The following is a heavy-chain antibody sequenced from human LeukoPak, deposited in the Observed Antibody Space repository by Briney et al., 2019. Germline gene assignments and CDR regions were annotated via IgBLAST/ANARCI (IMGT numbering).Heavy chain of an antibody. CDR2: IYYSGST. CDR3: ARLAALIAVVAPGDY. Sequence: SETLSLTRTVSGGAISSSSYYWGWIRQPPGKGLEWIGSIYYSGSTYYNPSLKSRVTISVDTSKNQFSLKLSSVTAADTAVYYCARLAALIAVVAPGDYWGQGTLVTVSS. V-gene: IGHV4-39*01. D-gene: IGHD6-19*01. J-gene: IGHJ4*02. CDR1: GGAISSSSYY.